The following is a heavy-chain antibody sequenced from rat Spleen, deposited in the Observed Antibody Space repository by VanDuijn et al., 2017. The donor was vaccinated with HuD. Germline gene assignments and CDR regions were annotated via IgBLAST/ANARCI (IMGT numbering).Heavy chain of an antibody. CDR3: TRDWY. V-gene: IGHV5-25*01. Sequence: EVQLVESGGGLVQPGRSMKLSCAALGFTFSNYYMAWVRQAPTKGLEWVASISPSGGGTYYRESVKGRFTISRDNAKSTLYLQMNSLRSEDTATYYCTRDWYWGQGVMVTVSS. D-gene: IGHD4-2*01. CDR1: GFTFSNYY. J-gene: IGHJ2*01. CDR2: ISPSGGGT.